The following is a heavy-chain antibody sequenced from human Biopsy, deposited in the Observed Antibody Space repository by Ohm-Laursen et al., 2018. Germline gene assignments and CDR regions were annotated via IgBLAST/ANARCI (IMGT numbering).Heavy chain of an antibody. CDR1: GFTFDDCG. CDR2: ISWYGRTR. Sequence: SLRLSCAASGFTFDDCGMHWVRQAPGKGLEWVSLISWYGRTRYYADSVKGRFTISRDNSKNSLYLQMNSLRLEDTALYFCARAFRGQYFYYYYGMDVWGQGTTVTVSS. V-gene: IGHV3-43D*04. J-gene: IGHJ6*02. D-gene: IGHD3-9*01. CDR3: ARAFRGQYFYYYYGMDV.